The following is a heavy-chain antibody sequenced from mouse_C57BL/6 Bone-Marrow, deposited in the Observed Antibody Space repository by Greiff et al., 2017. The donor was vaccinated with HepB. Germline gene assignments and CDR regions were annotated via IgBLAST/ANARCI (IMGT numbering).Heavy chain of an antibody. CDR3: ATNPVYYGSSYKGYYAMDY. V-gene: IGHV1-74*01. CDR2: IHPSDSDT. CDR1: GYTFTSYW. D-gene: IGHD1-1*01. J-gene: IGHJ4*01. Sequence: VQLQQSGAELVKPGASVKVSCKASGYTFTSYWMHWVKQRPGQGLEWIGRIHPSDSDTNYNQKFKGKATLTVDKSSSTAYMQLSSLTSEDSAVYYCATNPVYYGSSYKGYYAMDYWGQGTSVTVSS.